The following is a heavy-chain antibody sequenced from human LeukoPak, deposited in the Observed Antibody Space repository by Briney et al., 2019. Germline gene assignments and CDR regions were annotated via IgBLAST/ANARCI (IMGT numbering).Heavy chain of an antibody. V-gene: IGHV1-18*04. J-gene: IGHJ4*02. CDR1: GYTFTGYY. D-gene: IGHD3-22*01. CDR3: ARGSYYDSSGYYGLLDY. CDR2: ISAYNGNT. Sequence: GASVKVSCKASGYTFTGYYMHWVRQAPGQGLEWMGWISAYNGNTNYAQKLQGRVTMTTDTSTSTAYMELRSLRSDDTAVYYCARGSYYDSSGYYGLLDYWGQGTLVTVSS.